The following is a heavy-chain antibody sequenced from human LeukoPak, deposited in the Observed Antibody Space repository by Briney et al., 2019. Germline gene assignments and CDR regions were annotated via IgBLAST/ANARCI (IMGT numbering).Heavy chain of an antibody. CDR2: IYYSGST. V-gene: IGHV4-59*12. J-gene: IGHJ5*02. CDR1: GDSISTFY. Sequence: SETLSLTCTVSGDSISTFYWNWIRQPPGKGLEWIGHIYYSGSTNYNPSLKSRVTISVDTSKNQFSLKLSSVTAADTAVYYCARDSDNWFDPWGQGTLVTVSS. CDR3: ARDSDNWFDP.